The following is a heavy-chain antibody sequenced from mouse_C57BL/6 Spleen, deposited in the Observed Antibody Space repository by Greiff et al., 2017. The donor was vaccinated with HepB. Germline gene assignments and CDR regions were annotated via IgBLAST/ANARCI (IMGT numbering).Heavy chain of an antibody. V-gene: IGHV5-17*01. CDR2: ISSGSSTI. J-gene: IGHJ3*01. D-gene: IGHD2-2*01. Sequence: EVQGVDSGGGLVKPGGSLKLSCAASGFTFSDYGMHWVRQAPEKGLEWVAYISSGSSTIYYADTVKGRFTISRDNAKNTLFLQMTSLRSEDTAMYYCATDGYDGTWFAYWGQGTLVTVSA. CDR3: ATDGYDGTWFAY. CDR1: GFTFSDYG.